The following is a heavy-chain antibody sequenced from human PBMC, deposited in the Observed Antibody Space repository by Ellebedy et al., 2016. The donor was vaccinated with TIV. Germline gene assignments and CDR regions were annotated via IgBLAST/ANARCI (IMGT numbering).Heavy chain of an antibody. V-gene: IGHV3-7*01. Sequence: GESLKISCAASGFTFSSYAMSWVRQAPGKGLEWVANIKQDVSEKYYVDSVKGRFTISRDNAKNSLYLQMNSLRAEDTAVYYCGRGDWNFDLWGRGTLVTVSS. CDR1: GFTFSSYA. CDR2: IKQDVSEK. CDR3: GRGDWNFDL. J-gene: IGHJ2*01.